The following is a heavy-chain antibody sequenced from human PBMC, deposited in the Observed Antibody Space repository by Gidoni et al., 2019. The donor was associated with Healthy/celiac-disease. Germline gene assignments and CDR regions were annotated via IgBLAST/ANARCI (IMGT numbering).Heavy chain of an antibody. V-gene: IGHV3-64D*09. D-gene: IGHD6-13*01. Sequence: EVQLVESGGGLVQPGGSLRRSCSASGFTFSSYAMHWVRQAPGKGLECVSAIRSNGGSTYYADSVKGRFTISRDNSKNTLYLQMSSLRAEDTAVYYCVKDQVSYSSSTGAFDIWGQGTMVTVSS. J-gene: IGHJ3*02. CDR3: VKDQVSYSSSTGAFDI. CDR2: IRSNGGST. CDR1: GFTFSSYA.